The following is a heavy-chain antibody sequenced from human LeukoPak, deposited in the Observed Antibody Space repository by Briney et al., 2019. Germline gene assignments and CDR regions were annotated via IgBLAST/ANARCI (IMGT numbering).Heavy chain of an antibody. D-gene: IGHD3-22*01. V-gene: IGHV3-21*01. CDR2: ISSSSSCI. J-gene: IGHJ4*02. CDR1: GFTFSSYS. Sequence: GGSLRLSCAASGFTFSSYSMNWVRQAPGKGLEWVSSISSSSSCIYYADSVKGRFTISRDNAKNSLYLQMNSLRAEDTAVYYCARDYYYDSSGYGYWGQGTLVTVSS. CDR3: ARDYYYDSSGYGY.